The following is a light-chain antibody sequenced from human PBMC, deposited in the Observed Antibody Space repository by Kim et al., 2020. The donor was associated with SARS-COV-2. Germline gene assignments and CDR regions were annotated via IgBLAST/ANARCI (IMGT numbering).Light chain of an antibody. CDR3: QQRYNMPYT. CDR2: DAS. J-gene: IGKJ2*01. CDR1: QDISTF. Sequence: SLGDRVPITCRASQDISTFLHWFQQRPGDAPKLLIYDASILQSGVPSGFRGSGSETDFSLPLSSLQPEDSATYYCQQRYNMPYTFGQGTKVEI. V-gene: IGKV1-39*01.